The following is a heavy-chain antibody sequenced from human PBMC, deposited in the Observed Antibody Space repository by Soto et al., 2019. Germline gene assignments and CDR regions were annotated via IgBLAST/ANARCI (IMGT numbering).Heavy chain of an antibody. CDR2: IWYDGSKK. D-gene: IGHD3-3*01. CDR3: ARDASYYSLWSGYYPSRNGMDV. Sequence: GGSLRLSCAASGFTFSSFGMHWVRQAPGKGLEWVSLIWYDGSKKSYGDSVKGRFTISRDNSRNTVYLQMNSLRADDTAVHYCARDASYYSLWSGYYPSRNGMDVWGQGTTVTAP. CDR1: GFTFSSFG. J-gene: IGHJ6*02. V-gene: IGHV3-33*01.